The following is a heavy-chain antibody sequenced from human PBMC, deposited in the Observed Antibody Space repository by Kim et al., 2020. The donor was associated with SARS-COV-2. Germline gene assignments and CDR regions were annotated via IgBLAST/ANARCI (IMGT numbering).Heavy chain of an antibody. CDR1: GGSISSSSYY. V-gene: IGHV4-39*07. CDR2: IYYSGST. J-gene: IGHJ6*02. Sequence: SETLSLTCTVSGGSISSSSYYWGWIRQPPGKGLEWIGSIYYSGSTYYNPSLKSRVTISVDTSKNQFSLKLSSVTAADTAVYYCAREYYYGMDVWGQGTTVTVSS. CDR3: AREYYYGMDV.